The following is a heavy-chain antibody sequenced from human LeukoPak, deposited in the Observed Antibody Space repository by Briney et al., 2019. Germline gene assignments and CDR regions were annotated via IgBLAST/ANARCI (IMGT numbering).Heavy chain of an antibody. V-gene: IGHV4-34*01. D-gene: IGHD3-10*01. CDR2: INHSGST. CDR3: ARAPMVRGKLPYYFDY. CDR1: GGSFSGYY. J-gene: IGHJ4*02. Sequence: PSETLSLTCAVYGGSFSGYYWSWIRQPPGKGLEWIGEINHSGSTNYNPSLKSRVTISVDTSKNQFSLKLSSVTAADTAVYYCARAPMVRGKLPYYFDYWGQGTLVTVSS.